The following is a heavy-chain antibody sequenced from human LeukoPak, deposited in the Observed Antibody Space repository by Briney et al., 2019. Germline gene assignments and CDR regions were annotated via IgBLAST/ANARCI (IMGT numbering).Heavy chain of an antibody. V-gene: IGHV4-38-2*02. CDR2: IYHSGST. CDR1: GYSISSGYY. J-gene: IGHJ5*02. D-gene: IGHD2-15*01. CDR3: ARAWSHCSGGSCYSWSWFDP. Sequence: SETLSLTCTVSGYSISSGYYWGWIRQPPGKGLEWVGSIYHSGSTYYNPSLKSRVTISVDTSKNQFSLKLSSVTAADTAVYYCARAWSHCSGGSCYSWSWFDPWGQGTLVTVSS.